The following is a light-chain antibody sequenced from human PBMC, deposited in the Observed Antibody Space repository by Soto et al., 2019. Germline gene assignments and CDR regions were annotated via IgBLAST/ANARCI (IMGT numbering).Light chain of an antibody. CDR1: QSVLYSSNNKNY. CDR3: QQYYSTPLT. V-gene: IGKV4-1*01. J-gene: IGKJ1*01. Sequence: DIVMTQSPDSLAVSLGERATINCKSSQSVLYSSNNKNYLAWYQQKPGQPPKLLIYWASTRESGVPDRFSGSGSRTDFTLTIRSLQAEDVAVYYCQQYYSTPLTFGQGTKVEIK. CDR2: WAS.